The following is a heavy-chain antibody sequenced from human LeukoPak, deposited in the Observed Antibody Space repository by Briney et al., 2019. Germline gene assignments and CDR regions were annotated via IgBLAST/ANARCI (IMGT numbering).Heavy chain of an antibody. D-gene: IGHD2/OR15-2a*01. CDR1: GFSFSSYA. Sequence: GGSLRLSCAASGFSFSSYAMTWVRQTPGKGLEWVGRIKQIKNGGTTDYAAPVKDRFTISRDDSINTLYLQMNSLKTEDTAVCYCATGFTSTFHDGYWGQGTLVTVSS. J-gene: IGHJ4*02. CDR3: ATGFTSTFHDGY. CDR2: IKQIKNGGTT. V-gene: IGHV3-15*01.